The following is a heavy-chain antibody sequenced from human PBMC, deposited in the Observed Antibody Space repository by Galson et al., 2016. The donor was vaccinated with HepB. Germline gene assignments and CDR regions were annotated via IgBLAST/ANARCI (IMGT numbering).Heavy chain of an antibody. Sequence: VQVSCKASGFTFTSSAVQWVRQTRGQRLEWIGWIVAGSGDTNYAQKFHERVTITRDMSTRTAYMELSSLRSEDTAVYYCAAGGPVSLDSYYIYGMAVWGQGTTVTVSS. CDR1: GFTFTSSA. J-gene: IGHJ6*02. D-gene: IGHD3-16*01. CDR3: AAGGPVSLDSYYIYGMAV. CDR2: IVAGSGDT. V-gene: IGHV1-58*01.